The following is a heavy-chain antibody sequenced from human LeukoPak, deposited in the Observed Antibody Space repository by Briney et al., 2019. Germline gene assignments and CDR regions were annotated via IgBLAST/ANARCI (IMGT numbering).Heavy chain of an antibody. Sequence: SGPTLVKPTQTLTLTCTFSGFSLSTTRVGVDWIRQPPGKALEWLALIYWNDDKRYSPSLKSRLTITKDTSKNQVVLTMTNMDPVDTATYYCAHKDLYSGYDLYYFDYWGRGILVTVSS. J-gene: IGHJ4*01. D-gene: IGHD5-12*01. CDR1: GFSLSTTRVG. CDR2: IYWNDDK. V-gene: IGHV2-5*01. CDR3: AHKDLYSGYDLYYFDY.